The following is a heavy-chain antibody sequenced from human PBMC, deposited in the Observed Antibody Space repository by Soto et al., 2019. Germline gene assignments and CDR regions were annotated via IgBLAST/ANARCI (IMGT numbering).Heavy chain of an antibody. CDR1: RGTFTNYA. CDR2: IMPFFGSG. D-gene: IGHD3-22*01. V-gene: IGHV1-69*01. J-gene: IGHJ4*02. Sequence: QVYLVQSGAEGKKPGSSVKVSCKALRGTFTNYAFSWVRQAPGQGLEWMGGIMPFFGSGNYAQKFQGRINITADESTSSVYLELTSLRSEDTAVYYCARDRAGYYSHFVYWGQGTLVTVSS. CDR3: ARDRAGYYSHFVY.